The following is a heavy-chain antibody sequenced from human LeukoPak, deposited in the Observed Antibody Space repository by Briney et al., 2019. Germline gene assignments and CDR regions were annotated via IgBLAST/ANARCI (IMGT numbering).Heavy chain of an antibody. CDR2: IYWDDDK. V-gene: IGHV2-5*02. D-gene: IGHD3-22*01. CDR1: GFSLSTSGVG. CDR3: AHIHYYYDSSSYYYYNY. Sequence: SGPTLVNPTQTLTLTCTFSGFSLSTSGVGVGWIRQPPGKALEWLALIYWDDDKRYSPSLKSRLTITKDTSKNQVVLTMTNMDPVDTATYYCAHIHYYYDSSSYYYYNYWGQGTLVTVSS. J-gene: IGHJ4*02.